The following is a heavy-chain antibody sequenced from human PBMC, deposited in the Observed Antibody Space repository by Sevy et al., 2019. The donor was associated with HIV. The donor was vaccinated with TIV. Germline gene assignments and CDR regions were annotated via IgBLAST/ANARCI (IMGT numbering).Heavy chain of an antibody. Sequence: GESLKISCAASGFTFSSYAMSWVRQAPGKGLEWVSGISGSGGSTYYADSVKGRFTISRDNSKNTLYLQMNSLRAEDTAVYYCAKDQIAAPGGLDYWGQGTLVTVSS. CDR2: ISGSGGST. J-gene: IGHJ4*02. CDR3: AKDQIAAPGGLDY. D-gene: IGHD6-13*01. CDR1: GFTFSSYA. V-gene: IGHV3-23*01.